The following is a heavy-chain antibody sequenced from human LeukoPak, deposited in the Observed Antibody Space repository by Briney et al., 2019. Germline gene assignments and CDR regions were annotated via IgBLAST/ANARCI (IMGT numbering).Heavy chain of an antibody. D-gene: IGHD5-24*01. Sequence: PSETLSLTCTVSGGSTSSYYWSWIRQPAGKGLEWIGRIYTSGSTNYNPSLKSRVTISVDKSKNQFSLKLTSVTAADTAVYYCARNVSEKTTMSRTEATNWFDPWGQGTLVTVSS. CDR2: IYTSGST. V-gene: IGHV4-4*07. J-gene: IGHJ5*02. CDR1: GGSTSSYY. CDR3: ARNVSEKTTMSRTEATNWFDP.